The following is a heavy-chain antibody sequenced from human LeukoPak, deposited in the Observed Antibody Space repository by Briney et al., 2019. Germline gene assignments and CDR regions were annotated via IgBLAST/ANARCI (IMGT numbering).Heavy chain of an antibody. D-gene: IGHD3-22*01. V-gene: IGHV3-23*01. Sequence: GGSLRLSCAASGLSFSNYVMSWVRQAPGKGLEWVSAISSSGGSTYYAGSVKGRFTISRDNSKNTLYLQMNSLSAEDTAVYYCAKDYYYDPVDAFDIWGQGSMVTVSS. J-gene: IGHJ3*02. CDR3: AKDYYYDPVDAFDI. CDR2: ISSSGGST. CDR1: GLSFSNYV.